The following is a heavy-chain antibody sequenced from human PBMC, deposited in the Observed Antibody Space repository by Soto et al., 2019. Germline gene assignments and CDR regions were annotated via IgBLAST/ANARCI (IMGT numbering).Heavy chain of an antibody. V-gene: IGHV3-21*01. Sequence: GGSLRLSCSASGFTFSSYSMNWVRQAPGKGLEWVSSISSSSSYIYYADSVKGRFTISRDNAKNSLYLQMNSLRAEDTAVYYCARDHSVGYCSGGSCHDAFDIWGQGTMVTVSS. CDR3: ARDHSVGYCSGGSCHDAFDI. CDR1: GFTFSSYS. D-gene: IGHD2-15*01. CDR2: ISSSSSYI. J-gene: IGHJ3*02.